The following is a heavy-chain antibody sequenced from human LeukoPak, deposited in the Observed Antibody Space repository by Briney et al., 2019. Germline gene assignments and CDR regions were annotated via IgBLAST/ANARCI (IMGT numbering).Heavy chain of an antibody. Sequence: GGSLRLSCAASGFPFSSYGMDWVRQAPGKGLEWISYISSSSSTIYYADSVKGRFTISRDNAKNSLYLQMNSLRDEDTAVYYCARGSSRAFDYWGQGTLVTVSS. D-gene: IGHD2-2*01. CDR3: ARGSSRAFDY. J-gene: IGHJ4*02. CDR2: ISSSSSTI. CDR1: GFPFSSYG. V-gene: IGHV3-48*02.